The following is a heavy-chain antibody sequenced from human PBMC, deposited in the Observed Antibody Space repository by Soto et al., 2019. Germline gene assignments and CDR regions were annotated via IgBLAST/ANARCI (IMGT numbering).Heavy chain of an antibody. V-gene: IGHV1-69*12. CDR1: GGTFSSYA. Sequence: QVQLVQSGAEVKKPGSSVKVSCKASGGTFSSYAISWVRQAPGQGLEWMGGIIPIFGTADYAQKFQGRVTITADDFTSTAYMELSSLRSEDTAVYYCTRHLGGNHYYYGMDVWGQGTTVTVSS. D-gene: IGHD3-16*01. J-gene: IGHJ6*02. CDR2: IIPIFGTA. CDR3: TRHLGGNHYYYGMDV.